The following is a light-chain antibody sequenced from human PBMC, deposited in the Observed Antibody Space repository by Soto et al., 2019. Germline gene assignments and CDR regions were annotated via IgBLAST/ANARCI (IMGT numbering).Light chain of an antibody. V-gene: IGLV2-14*01. CDR3: SSYTVTSITLYV. Sequence: QSALTQPASVSGSPGQSITISCTGTSSDVGGYNYVSWYQQHPGKAPKLMIYEVNNRPSGVSSRFSGSKSGNTASLTISRLQAEDEADYYCSSYTVTSITLYVFGTGTQLTVL. J-gene: IGLJ1*01. CDR1: SSDVGGYNY. CDR2: EVN.